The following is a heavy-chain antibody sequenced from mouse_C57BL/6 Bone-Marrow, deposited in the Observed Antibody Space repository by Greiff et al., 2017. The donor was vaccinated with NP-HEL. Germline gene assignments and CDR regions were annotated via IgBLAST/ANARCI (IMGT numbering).Heavy chain of an antibody. CDR2: IYPGSGNT. J-gene: IGHJ2*01. Sequence: VQLQESGAELVRPGASVKLSCKASGYTFTDYYINWVKQRPGQGLEWIARIYPGSGNTYYNEKFKGKATLTAEKSSSTAYMQLSSLTSEDSAVYFCARSDDYEVPYYFDYWGQGTTLTVSS. CDR1: GYTFTDYY. D-gene: IGHD2-4*01. V-gene: IGHV1-76*01. CDR3: ARSDDYEVPYYFDY.